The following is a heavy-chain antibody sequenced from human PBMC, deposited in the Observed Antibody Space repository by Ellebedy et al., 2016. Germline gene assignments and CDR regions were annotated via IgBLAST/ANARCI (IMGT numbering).Heavy chain of an antibody. V-gene: IGHV4-34*01. J-gene: IGHJ4*02. Sequence: SETLSLTXAVYGGSFSGYYWSWIRQPPGKGLEWIGEINHSGSTNYNPSLKSRVTISVDTSKNQFSLKLSSVTAADTAVYYCARRLIIAAAGTDVYFDYWGQGTLVTVSS. D-gene: IGHD6-13*01. CDR3: ARRLIIAAAGTDVYFDY. CDR2: INHSGST. CDR1: GGSFSGYY.